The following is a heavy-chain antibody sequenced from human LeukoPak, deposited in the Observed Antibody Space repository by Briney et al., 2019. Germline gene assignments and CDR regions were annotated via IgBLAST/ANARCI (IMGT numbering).Heavy chain of an antibody. CDR3: AKDNSNSPYYYYYMDV. V-gene: IGHV3-21*04. Sequence: TPGGSLRLSCAASGFTFSSYSMNWVRQAPGKGLEWVSSISSSSSYIYYADSVKGRFTISRDNAKNSLYLQMNSLRAEDVALYYCAKDNSNSPYYYYYMDVWGKGTTVTVSS. D-gene: IGHD4-11*01. J-gene: IGHJ6*03. CDR1: GFTFSSYS. CDR2: ISSSSSYI.